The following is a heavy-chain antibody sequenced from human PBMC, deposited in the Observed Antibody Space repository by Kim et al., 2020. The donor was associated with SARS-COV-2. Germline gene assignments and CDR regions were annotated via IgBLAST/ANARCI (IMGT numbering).Heavy chain of an antibody. J-gene: IGHJ4*02. CDR3: ARDSSSWYPRGGNYFDY. Sequence: LKSRATISVDTSKNQFTLKRSSVTAADTAVYYCARDSSSWYPRGGNYFDYWGQGTLVTVSS. D-gene: IGHD6-13*01. V-gene: IGHV4-59*01.